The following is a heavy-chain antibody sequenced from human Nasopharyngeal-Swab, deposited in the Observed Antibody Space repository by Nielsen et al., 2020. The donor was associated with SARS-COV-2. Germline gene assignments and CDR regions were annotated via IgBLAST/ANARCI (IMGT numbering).Heavy chain of an antibody. J-gene: IGHJ6*02. D-gene: IGHD1-1*01. V-gene: IGHV3-21*01. Sequence: GESLKISCVTSGFTFNMYSMHWVRQAPGKGLEWVSSISSSGNYIYYGDSVKGRFTISRDNTQKSLYLEMNSLRVEDTAVYYCARLGTESYHYYSLDVWGQGTTVTVSS. CDR2: ISSSGNYI. CDR3: ARLGTESYHYYSLDV. CDR1: GFTFNMYS.